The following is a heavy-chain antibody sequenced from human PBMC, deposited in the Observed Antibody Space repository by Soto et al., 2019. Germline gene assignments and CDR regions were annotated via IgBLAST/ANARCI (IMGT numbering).Heavy chain of an antibody. CDR2: IWYDGSNK. J-gene: IGHJ4*02. CDR1: GFTFSSYG. CDR3: ARESYGDYGFDY. V-gene: IGHV3-33*01. Sequence: GGSLRLSCAASGFTFSSYGMHWVRQAPGKGLEWVAVIWYDGSNKYYADSVKGRFTISRDNSKNTLYLQMSSLRAEDTAVYYCARESYGDYGFDYWGQGTLVTVSS. D-gene: IGHD4-17*01.